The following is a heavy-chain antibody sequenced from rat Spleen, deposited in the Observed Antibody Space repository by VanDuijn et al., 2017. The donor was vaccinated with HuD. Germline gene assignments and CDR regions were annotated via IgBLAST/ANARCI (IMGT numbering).Heavy chain of an antibody. J-gene: IGHJ2*01. CDR1: GFTFSNYD. Sequence: EVQLVESGGGLVQPGRSMKLSCAASGFTFSNYDMAWVRQAPRKGLEWVASITYDGTSIFYRDLVKGRFTISRDNAKNTLYLQMDSLRSEDTATYYCAKRGWYYFDYWGQGVMVTVSS. V-gene: IGHV5-29*01. CDR3: AKRGWYYFDY. CDR2: ITYDGTSI.